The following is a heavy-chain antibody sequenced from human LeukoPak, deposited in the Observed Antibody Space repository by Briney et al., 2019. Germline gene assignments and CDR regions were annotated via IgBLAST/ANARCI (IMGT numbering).Heavy chain of an antibody. Sequence: PGGSLRLSCAASGFTFDDYAMHWVRQAPGKGLEWVSLISGDGGSTYYADSVKGRFTISRDNSKNTLYLQMNSLRAEDTVVYYCAKSVRGFDPWGQGTLVTVSS. J-gene: IGHJ5*02. V-gene: IGHV3-43*02. D-gene: IGHD6-6*01. CDR2: ISGDGGST. CDR1: GFTFDDYA. CDR3: AKSVRGFDP.